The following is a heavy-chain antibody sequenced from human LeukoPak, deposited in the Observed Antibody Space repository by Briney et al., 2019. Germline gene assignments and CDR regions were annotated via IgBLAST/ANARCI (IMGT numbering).Heavy chain of an antibody. CDR3: AKDPGYYYDSSGYCDY. D-gene: IGHD3-22*01. Sequence: GGSLRLSCAASGFTFSSYAMSWVRQAPGKGLEWVSAISGSGGSTYYADSVKGRFTISRDNSKNTLYLQMNSLRAEDTAVYYCAKDPGYYYDSSGYCDYWGQGTLATVSS. CDR1: GFTFSSYA. J-gene: IGHJ4*02. CDR2: ISGSGGST. V-gene: IGHV3-23*01.